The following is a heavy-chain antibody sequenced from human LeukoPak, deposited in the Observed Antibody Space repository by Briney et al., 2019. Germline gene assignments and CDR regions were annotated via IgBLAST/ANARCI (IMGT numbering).Heavy chain of an antibody. J-gene: IGHJ4*02. CDR3: TRNMGLDS. CDR2: ISGSGTTA. CDR1: GFIFKSQD. D-gene: IGHD2/OR15-2a*01. V-gene: IGHV3-23*01. Sequence: GGSLRLSCAGIGFIFKSQDMNWVRQAPGKGLEWVSSISGSGTTAWYADAVKGRFTISRDNSKNTLSLQMNSLRAEDTGVYYCTRNMGLDSWGQGNLVTVST.